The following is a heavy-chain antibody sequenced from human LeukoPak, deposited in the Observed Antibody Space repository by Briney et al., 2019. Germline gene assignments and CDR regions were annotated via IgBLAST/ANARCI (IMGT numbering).Heavy chain of an antibody. D-gene: IGHD3-9*01. CDR3: ARKHFDWLLPVDY. CDR2: INPDSGGT. J-gene: IGHJ4*02. CDR1: GYTFTGYY. Sequence: DSVKVSCKAAGYTFTGYYMHWGRQAPGQGLESMGWINPDSGGTNYAQNFQGRVTMTRDTSISTAYMELSRLRSDDTAVYYCARKHFDWLLPVDYWGQGTLVTVSS. V-gene: IGHV1-2*02.